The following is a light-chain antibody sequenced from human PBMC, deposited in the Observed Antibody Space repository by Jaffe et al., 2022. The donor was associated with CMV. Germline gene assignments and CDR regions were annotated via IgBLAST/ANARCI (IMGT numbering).Light chain of an antibody. Sequence: DIQMTQSPSSLSASVGDRVTITCQASQDITNSLNWYQQKPGKAPQLLIYDVSILETGVPSRFSGGGSGTEFTLTITSLQPEDLATYYCQQHANLPFTFGPGTKLGIK. V-gene: IGKV1-33*01. CDR2: DVS. CDR3: QQHANLPFT. J-gene: IGKJ2*01. CDR1: QDITNS.